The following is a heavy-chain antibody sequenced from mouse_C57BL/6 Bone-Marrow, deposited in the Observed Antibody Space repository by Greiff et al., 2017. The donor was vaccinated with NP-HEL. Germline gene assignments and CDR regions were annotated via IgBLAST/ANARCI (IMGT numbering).Heavy chain of an antibody. V-gene: IGHV1-69*01. Sequence: QVQLQQPGAELVMPGASVKLSCKASGYTFTSYWTHWVKQRPGQGLEWIGEIDPSDSYTNYNQKFKGKSTLTVDKSSSTAYMQLSSLTSEDSAVYYCARTYWYFDVWGTGTTVTVSS. J-gene: IGHJ1*03. CDR2: IDPSDSYT. CDR1: GYTFTSYW. CDR3: ARTYWYFDV.